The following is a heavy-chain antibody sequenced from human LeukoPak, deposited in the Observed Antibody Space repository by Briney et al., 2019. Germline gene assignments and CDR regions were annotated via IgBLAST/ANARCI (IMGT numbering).Heavy chain of an antibody. CDR3: ARDFGRGYCSSTSCYGWFDP. CDR2: IFSGDNT. Sequence: GGSLRLSCAASGFTVSSKYMSWVRQAPGKGLEWVSVIFSGDNTYYADSVKGRFPISRDNSKNTLYLQMNSLRAGDTAVYYCARDFGRGYCSSTSCYGWFDPWGQGTLVTVSS. V-gene: IGHV3-66*02. D-gene: IGHD2-2*01. J-gene: IGHJ5*02. CDR1: GFTVSSKY.